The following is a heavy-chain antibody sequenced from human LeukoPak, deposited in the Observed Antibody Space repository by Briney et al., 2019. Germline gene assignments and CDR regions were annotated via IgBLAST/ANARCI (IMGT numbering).Heavy chain of an antibody. CDR2: IIPIFGTA. D-gene: IGHD6-19*01. Sequence: ASVKVSCKASGGTFSSYAISWVRQAPGQGLEWMGGIIPIFGTANYAQKFQGGVTITADKSTSTAYMELSSLRSEDTAVYYCASGAFGDSSGWYTDWGQGTLVTVSS. J-gene: IGHJ4*02. V-gene: IGHV1-69*06. CDR1: GGTFSSYA. CDR3: ASGAFGDSSGWYTD.